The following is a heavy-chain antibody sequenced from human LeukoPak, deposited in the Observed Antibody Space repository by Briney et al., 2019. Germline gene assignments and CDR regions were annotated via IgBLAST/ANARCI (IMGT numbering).Heavy chain of an antibody. J-gene: IGHJ2*01. D-gene: IGHD1-1*01. CDR1: GGSISSYY. CDR2: IYYSGST. CDR3: ARRMAGTRWYFDL. V-gene: IGHV4-59*08. Sequence: SETLSLTCTVSGGSISSYYWSWIRQPPGKGLEWIGYIYYSGSTNYNPSLKSRVTISVDTSKNQFSLKLSSVTAADTAVYYCARRMAGTRWYFDLWGRGTLVTVSS.